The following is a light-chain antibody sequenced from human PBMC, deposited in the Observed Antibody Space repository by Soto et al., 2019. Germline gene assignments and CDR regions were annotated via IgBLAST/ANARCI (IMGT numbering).Light chain of an antibody. CDR1: SSDVGGYNY. Sequence: QSVLTQPPSVSGAPGQRVTISCTGTSSDVGGYNYVSWYQQHPGKAPKLMIYDVSKRPSGVPDRFSGSKSGNTASLTISGLQAEDEADYYCCSYAGSYVFGTGTKLTVL. CDR2: DVS. J-gene: IGLJ1*01. CDR3: CSYAGSYV. V-gene: IGLV2-11*01.